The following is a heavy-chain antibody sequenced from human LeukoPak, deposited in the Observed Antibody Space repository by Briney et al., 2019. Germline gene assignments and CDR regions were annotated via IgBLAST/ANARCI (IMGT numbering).Heavy chain of an antibody. J-gene: IGHJ6*03. Sequence: SETLSLTCTVSGGSIRSTSYYWGWIRQPPGKGLEWIGSMYYSGSTYYNPSLKSRLTISVDTSKNQFSLKLSSVTAADTAVYYCGRLFYDFWSGHYYYYMDVWGKGTTFSVSS. CDR2: MYYSGST. CDR1: GGSIRSTSYY. D-gene: IGHD3-3*01. V-gene: IGHV4-39*01. CDR3: GRLFYDFWSGHYYYYMDV.